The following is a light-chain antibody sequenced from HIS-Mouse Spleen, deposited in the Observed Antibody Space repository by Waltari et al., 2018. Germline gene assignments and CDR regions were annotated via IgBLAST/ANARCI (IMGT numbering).Light chain of an antibody. J-gene: IGLJ2*01. V-gene: IGLV3-25*03. CDR3: QSADSSGTDSVV. CDR2: KDS. CDR1: ALPKQY. Sequence: SYELTQPPSVSVSPGQTARITSSGDALPKQYAYWYQQKPGQAPVLGIYKDSERPSGIPEGFSGYSSGTTVTLTISGVQAEDEADYYCQSADSSGTDSVVFGGGTKLTVL.